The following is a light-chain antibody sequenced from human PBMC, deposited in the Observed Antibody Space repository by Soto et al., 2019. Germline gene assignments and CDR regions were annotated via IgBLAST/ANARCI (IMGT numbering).Light chain of an antibody. CDR1: QSVSSN. J-gene: IGKJ1*01. CDR2: GAS. Sequence: EIVMTQSPATLSVSPGERATLSCRASQSVSSNLAWYQQKPGQAPRLLIYGASTRANGIPARFSGSGSGTEFTLTISSLQSEDFAIYYCQQYNDWPPTWTFGQGTKVEIK. CDR3: QQYNDWPPTWT. V-gene: IGKV3-15*01.